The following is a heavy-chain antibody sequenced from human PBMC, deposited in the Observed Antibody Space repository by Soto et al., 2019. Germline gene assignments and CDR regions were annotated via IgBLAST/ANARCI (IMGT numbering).Heavy chain of an antibody. CDR1: GYTFTRFF. J-gene: IGHJ4*02. Sequence: QVQLVQSGAELKKPGAAVRVSCQASGYTFTRFFVYWFRQAPGQGLEWMGKVNPNEDSATYAQKFQGRLAMTPDTSTSTVSMELSSLRSDDTAVYYCARGYGGVVVYFDHWGQGTLITVSS. CDR2: VNPNEDSA. CDR3: ARGYGGVVVYFDH. D-gene: IGHD3-16*02. V-gene: IGHV1-46*01.